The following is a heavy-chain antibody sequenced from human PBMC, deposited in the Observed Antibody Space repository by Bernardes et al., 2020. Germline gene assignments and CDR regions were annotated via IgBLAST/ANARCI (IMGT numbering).Heavy chain of an antibody. D-gene: IGHD5-18*01. CDR3: ARAGSYGYYYYYGMDV. CDR2: INPNSGGT. V-gene: IGHV1-2*04. CDR1: GYTFTGYY. J-gene: IGHJ6*02. Sequence: ASVKVSCKASGYTFTGYYMHWVRQAPGQGLEWMGGINPNSGGTNYAQKFQGWVTMTRDTSISTAYMELSRLRSDDTAVYYCARAGSYGYYYYYGMDVWGQGTTVTVSS.